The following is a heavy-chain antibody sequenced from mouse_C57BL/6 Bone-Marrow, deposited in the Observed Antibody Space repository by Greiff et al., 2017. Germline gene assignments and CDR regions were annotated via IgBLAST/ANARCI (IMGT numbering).Heavy chain of an antibody. D-gene: IGHD2-4*01. J-gene: IGHJ2*01. CDR1: GFNIKDDY. V-gene: IGHV14-4*01. CDR2: FDPENGDT. CDR3: TTPIYYDYDLDY. Sequence: EVQLVESGAELVRPGASVKLSCTASGFNIKDDYMHWVKQRPEQGLEWIGWFDPENGDTEYASKFQGKATITADTSSNTAYLQLSSLTSEDTAVYYCTTPIYYDYDLDYWGQGTTLTVSS.